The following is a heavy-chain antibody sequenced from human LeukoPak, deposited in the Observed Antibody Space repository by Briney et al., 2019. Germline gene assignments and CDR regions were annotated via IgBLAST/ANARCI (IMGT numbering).Heavy chain of an antibody. CDR1: GGSISNSNYY. Sequence: SETLSLTCTVSGGSISNSNYYWGWIRQPPGKGLEWIGGAYYSVTTYYSPSLKSRVTISVDTSRNHFSLNLNSVTAADTAVYYCARHSSSAWYYYFDYWGQGSFVTVSS. CDR3: ARHSSSAWYYYFDY. J-gene: IGHJ4*02. D-gene: IGHD6-19*01. CDR2: AYYSVTT. V-gene: IGHV4-39*01.